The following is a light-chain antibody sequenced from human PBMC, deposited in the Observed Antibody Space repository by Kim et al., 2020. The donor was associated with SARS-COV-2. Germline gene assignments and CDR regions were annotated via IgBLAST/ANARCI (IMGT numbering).Light chain of an antibody. CDR3: QQYGSSPYS. J-gene: IGKJ2*03. CDR2: EAF. V-gene: IGKV3-20*01. CDR1: QSVGSNL. Sequence: LSLGERATLACRASQSVGSNLLAWYQQKPGQAPRLLIYEAFKRVAGIPDRFSGSGSGTDFTLTISRPEPEDFATYYCQQYGSSPYSFGQGTKLEIK.